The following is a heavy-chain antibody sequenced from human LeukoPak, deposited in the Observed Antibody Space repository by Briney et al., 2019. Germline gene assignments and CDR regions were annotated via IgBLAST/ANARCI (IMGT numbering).Heavy chain of an antibody. CDR1: GYTFTGYY. V-gene: IGHV1-2*02. Sequence: ASVRASCRASGYTFTGYYMHWVRQAPGQGLEWMGWINPHSGDTKYAQKFQGRVTMTRDTSISTAYMELSRLRSDDTAVYYCARGLPAYSSSWYGDYWGQGTLVTVSS. CDR3: ARGLPAYSSSWYGDY. D-gene: IGHD6-13*01. J-gene: IGHJ4*02. CDR2: INPHSGDT.